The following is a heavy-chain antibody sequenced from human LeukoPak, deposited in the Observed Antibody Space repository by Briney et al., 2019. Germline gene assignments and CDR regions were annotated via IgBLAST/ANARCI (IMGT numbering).Heavy chain of an antibody. V-gene: IGHV4-39*01. CDR3: ARQVPGPYNYYGMDG. CDR2: IYYAGVT. CDR1: GGSISNTNFY. J-gene: IGHJ6*02. Sequence: SETLSLTCIVSGGSISNTNFYWAWIRPPPGKGLEWIGNIYYAGVTSYNPSLKRRVTISVDTSKSQFSLRLTSATAADTAVYYCARQVPGPYNYYGMDGWGQGTTVTVSS.